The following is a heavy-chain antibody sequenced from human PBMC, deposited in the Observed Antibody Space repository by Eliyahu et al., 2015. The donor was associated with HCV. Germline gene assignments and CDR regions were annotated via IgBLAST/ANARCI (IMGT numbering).Heavy chain of an antibody. V-gene: IGHV3-30*02. CDR3: AKCGSSGWYRFDD. CDR1: GFXFSDYG. Sequence: QVQLVESGGGVVQPGGSLRLSCAASGFXFSDYGMHWVRQAPGKGLEWVAFIRFDGSNQYYGDSVKGRFTISRDNSKNTLYLQMNNLRPEDTAVYFCAKCGSSGWYRFDDWGQGTLVTVSS. D-gene: IGHD6-19*01. CDR2: IRFDGSNQ. J-gene: IGHJ4*02.